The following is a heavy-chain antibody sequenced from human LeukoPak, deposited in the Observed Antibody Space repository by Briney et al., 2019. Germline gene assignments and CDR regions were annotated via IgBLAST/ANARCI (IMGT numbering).Heavy chain of an antibody. V-gene: IGHV3-30*18. CDR1: GFTFSSYG. Sequence: PGRSLRLSCAASGFTFSSYGMHWVRQAPGKGLEWVAVISYDGSNKYYADSVKGRFTIYRDNSKNTLYLQMNSLRAEDTAVYYCAKDRCSSGSCYSKYLDYWGQGTLVTVSS. J-gene: IGHJ4*02. D-gene: IGHD2-15*01. CDR3: AKDRCSSGSCYSKYLDY. CDR2: ISYDGSNK.